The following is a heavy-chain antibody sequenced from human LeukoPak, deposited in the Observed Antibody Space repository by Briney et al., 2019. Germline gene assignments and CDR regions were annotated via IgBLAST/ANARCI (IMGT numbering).Heavy chain of an antibody. CDR3: ARDQGIAAAGTLS. V-gene: IGHV3-48*03. Sequence: GGSLRLSCAASGFTFSSYEMNWVRQAPGKGLEWASYISSSGSTIYYADSVKGRFTISRDNAKNSLYLQMNSLRAEDTAVYYCARDQGIAAAGTLSWGQGTLATVSS. CDR2: ISSSGSTI. J-gene: IGHJ5*02. CDR1: GFTFSSYE. D-gene: IGHD6-13*01.